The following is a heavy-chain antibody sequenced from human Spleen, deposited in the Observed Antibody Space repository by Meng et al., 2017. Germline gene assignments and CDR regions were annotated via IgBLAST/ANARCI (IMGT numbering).Heavy chain of an antibody. CDR2: INTNTGNP. CDR1: GYTFTSDA. V-gene: IGHV7-4-1*02. CDR3: ARGASSRLEV. D-gene: IGHD6-13*01. Sequence: QAQLVQSGGELKKPGASVRVSCKASGYTFTSDAMNWLRQAPGQGLEWMGWINTNTGNPTYVQGFTGRFVFSLDTSVNTAYLQISSLKADDTAVYYCARGASSRLEVWGQGTLVTVSS. J-gene: IGHJ4*02.